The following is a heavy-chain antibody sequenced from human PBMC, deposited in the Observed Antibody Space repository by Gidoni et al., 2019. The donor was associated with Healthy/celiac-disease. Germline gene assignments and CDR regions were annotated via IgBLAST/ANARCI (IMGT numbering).Heavy chain of an antibody. Sequence: EVQLVESGGGLVQPGGSLRLSCAASGFTFGSYSMNWVRQAPGKVLEWGSYISSSSSTIYYADTVKGRFTISRDNAKNSLHLQMNSLRDEDTAVYYWARERGYDSSGYPAYWGQGTLVTVSS. CDR1: GFTFGSYS. J-gene: IGHJ4*02. D-gene: IGHD3-22*01. CDR3: ARERGYDSSGYPAY. V-gene: IGHV3-48*02. CDR2: ISSSSSTI.